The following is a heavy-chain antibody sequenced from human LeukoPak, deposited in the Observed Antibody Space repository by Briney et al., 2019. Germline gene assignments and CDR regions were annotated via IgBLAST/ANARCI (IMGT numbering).Heavy chain of an antibody. CDR1: GFTFSSYA. V-gene: IGHV3-23*01. J-gene: IGHJ4*02. Sequence: PRGSLRLSCAASGFTFSSYAMSWVRQAPGKGLEWVSAISGSGGRTYYADSVKGRFTISRDNSKNTLYLQMNSLGADDTAVYYCAKGNWWYFDYWGQGTLVTVS. CDR2: ISGSGGRT. D-gene: IGHD2-8*02. CDR3: AKGNWWYFDY.